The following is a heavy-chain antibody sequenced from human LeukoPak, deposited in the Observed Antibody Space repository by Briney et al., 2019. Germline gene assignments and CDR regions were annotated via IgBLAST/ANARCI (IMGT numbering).Heavy chain of an antibody. CDR1: GGSISSSNW. V-gene: IGHV4-4*02. CDR2: IYHSGST. D-gene: IGHD3-22*01. J-gene: IGHJ4*02. CDR3: ARLSYYYDSSGYPQDY. Sequence: SETLSLTCAVSGGSISSSNWWSWVRQPPGKGLEWIGEIYHSGSTNYNPSLKSRVTISVDKSKNQFSLKLSSVTAADTAVYYCARLSYYYDSSGYPQDYWGQGTLVTVSS.